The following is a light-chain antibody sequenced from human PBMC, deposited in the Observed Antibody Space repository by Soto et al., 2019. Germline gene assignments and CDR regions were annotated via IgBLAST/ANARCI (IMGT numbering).Light chain of an antibody. Sequence: QSVLTQPPSASGTPGQRVTISCSGSNSNIGRNAVNWYQQLPGTAPKLLIYSSNQRPSGVPDRFSGSESSTSASLAISGLQSEDEADYYCGAWDDSLNGPVFGGGTKLTVL. CDR2: SSN. CDR1: NSNIGRNA. V-gene: IGLV1-44*01. J-gene: IGLJ2*01. CDR3: GAWDDSLNGPV.